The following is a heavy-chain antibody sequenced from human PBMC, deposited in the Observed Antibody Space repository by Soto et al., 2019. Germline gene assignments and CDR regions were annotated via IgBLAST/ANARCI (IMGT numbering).Heavy chain of an antibody. Sequence: SETLSLTCAVSGDSITRSNWWSLVRQAPGKGLEWIGEIYHSGATTYNPSLKSRATISVDPPNNHFSLKLTSVTAADTAVYFCARDLGTGTDYWGRGTLVTVSS. CDR2: IYHSGAT. CDR3: ARDLGTGTDY. J-gene: IGHJ4*02. V-gene: IGHV4-4*02. D-gene: IGHD1-1*01. CDR1: GDSITRSNW.